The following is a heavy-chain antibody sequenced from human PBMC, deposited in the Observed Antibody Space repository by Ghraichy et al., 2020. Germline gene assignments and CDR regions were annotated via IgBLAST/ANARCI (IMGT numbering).Heavy chain of an antibody. Sequence: SQTLSLTCTVSGDSISSYYWSWIWQPPGKGLEWIGYIYYSGSTNYNPSLKSRVTISIDTSKNQFSLKLRSVTAADTAVYYCARNHGGNSGYWGQGTLVTVSS. D-gene: IGHD4-23*01. V-gene: IGHV4-59*08. CDR3: ARNHGGNSGY. J-gene: IGHJ4*02. CDR2: IYYSGST. CDR1: GDSISSYY.